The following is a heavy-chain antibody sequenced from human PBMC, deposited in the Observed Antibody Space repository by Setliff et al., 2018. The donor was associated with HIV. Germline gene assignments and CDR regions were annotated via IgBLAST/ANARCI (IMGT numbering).Heavy chain of an antibody. J-gene: IGHJ6*02. CDR3: ASSWSRIRYYGMDV. Sequence: ASVKVSCKPSGSTFSTYDINWVRQATGQGLEWMGWMNPNSGNTGYAQKFQGRVTMTRNTSISTAYMELSILRSDDTAVYYCASSWSRIRYYGMDVWGQGTTVTVSS. CDR2: MNPNSGNT. D-gene: IGHD6-13*01. CDR1: GSTFSTYD. V-gene: IGHV1-8*01.